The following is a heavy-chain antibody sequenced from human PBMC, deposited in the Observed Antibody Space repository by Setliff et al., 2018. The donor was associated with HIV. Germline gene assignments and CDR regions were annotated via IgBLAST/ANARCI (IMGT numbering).Heavy chain of an antibody. CDR1: GYTFSNYG. Sequence: ASVKVSCKASGYTFSNYGITWVRQAPGQGLEWMGWITSYNGNTNYAKKFQGRISMTTDTSTSTAYMELRSLRSDDTAVYYCARDNYDDYSRVQMDVWGKGTTVTVSS. D-gene: IGHD4-17*01. J-gene: IGHJ6*04. V-gene: IGHV1-18*01. CDR3: ARDNYDDYSRVQMDV. CDR2: ITSYNGNT.